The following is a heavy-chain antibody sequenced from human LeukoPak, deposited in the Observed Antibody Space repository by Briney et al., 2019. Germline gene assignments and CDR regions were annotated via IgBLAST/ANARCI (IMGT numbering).Heavy chain of an antibody. CDR2: VNHGGTP. CDR3: ARVDRELTSVMTVDCSYYYYMDV. D-gene: IGHD1-7*01. V-gene: IGHV4-59*01. J-gene: IGHJ6*03. CDR1: GGSMNRYY. Sequence: SETLSLTCSVSGGSMNRYYWTWLRQSPHQGLEWIVSVNHGGTPNSNPSLRSRLTILLDMSANQFSLKLRSVTAADTAVYYCARVDRELTSVMTVDCSYYYYMDVWGKGATVIVSS.